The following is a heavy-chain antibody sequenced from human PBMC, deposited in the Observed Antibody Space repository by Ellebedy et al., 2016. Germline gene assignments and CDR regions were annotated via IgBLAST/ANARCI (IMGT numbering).Heavy chain of an antibody. V-gene: IGHV4-39*07. J-gene: IGHJ4*02. CDR2: LYYGGST. CDR3: ARTGKAPDLTGPFDF. CDR1: GDSISTTPYY. Sequence: SETLSLXCTVSGDSISTTPYYWAWIRQPPGKGLEWIGSLYYGGSTFYNPSLKSRVNISVDTSKNQFSLKLRPVTAADTAVYYCARTGKAPDLTGPFDFWGQGTLVTVSS. D-gene: IGHD7-27*01.